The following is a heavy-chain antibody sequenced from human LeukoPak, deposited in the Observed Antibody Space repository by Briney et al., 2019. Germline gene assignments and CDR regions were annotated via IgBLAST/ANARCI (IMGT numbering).Heavy chain of an antibody. D-gene: IGHD3-9*01. CDR2: FDPEDGEDGET. Sequence: GASVKVSCKVSGYSLIEVAMHWVRQAPGKGREWVGSFDPEDGEDGETHYAQKFQGRVTMTEDASTDTAYMELTSLSSEDTALYYCAMTDRYAGRPFDYWGQGTLVTVSS. CDR3: AMTDRYAGRPFDY. J-gene: IGHJ4*02. V-gene: IGHV1-24*01. CDR1: GYSLIEVA.